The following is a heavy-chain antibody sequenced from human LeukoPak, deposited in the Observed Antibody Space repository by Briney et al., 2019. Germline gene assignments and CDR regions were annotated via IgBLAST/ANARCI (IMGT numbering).Heavy chain of an antibody. CDR1: GGSFSGYY. V-gene: IGHV4-34*01. D-gene: IGHD3-3*01. CDR3: ARVTPYYDFWSGFHLPGWFDP. Sequence: KPSETLSLTCAVYGGSFSGYYWSWIRQPPGKGLEWIGEINHSGSTNYNPSLKSRVTISVDTSKNQFSLKLSSVTAADTAVYYCARVTPYYDFWSGFHLPGWFDPWGQGTLVTVSS. J-gene: IGHJ5*02. CDR2: INHSGST.